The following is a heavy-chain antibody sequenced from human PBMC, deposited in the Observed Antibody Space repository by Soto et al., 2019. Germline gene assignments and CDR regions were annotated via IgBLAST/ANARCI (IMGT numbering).Heavy chain of an antibody. D-gene: IGHD3-3*01. Sequence: SLRRSCAASGFTFDDYTMHWVRQAPGKGLEWVSLISWDGGSTYYADSVKGRFTISRDNSKNSLYLQMNSLRTEDTALYYCAKDIASRITIFGVVTPRYGMDVWGQGTTVTVS. CDR2: ISWDGGST. CDR1: GFTFDDYT. J-gene: IGHJ6*02. V-gene: IGHV3-43*01. CDR3: AKDIASRITIFGVVTPRYGMDV.